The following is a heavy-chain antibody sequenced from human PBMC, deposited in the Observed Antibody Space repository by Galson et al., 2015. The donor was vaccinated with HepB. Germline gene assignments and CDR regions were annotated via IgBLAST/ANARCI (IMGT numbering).Heavy chain of an antibody. CDR3: VRDSGTGWYYEYYFDY. D-gene: IGHD6-19*01. Sequence: SLRLSCAASGFTFDDYGLSWVRQAPGKGLEWVSGINWNGGSTGYADSVKGRFTISRDNAKKSLYLQMNSLRDEDMALYYCVRDSGTGWYYEYYFDYWSQGTLVTVSS. CDR2: INWNGGST. CDR1: GFTFDDYG. V-gene: IGHV3-20*04. J-gene: IGHJ4*02.